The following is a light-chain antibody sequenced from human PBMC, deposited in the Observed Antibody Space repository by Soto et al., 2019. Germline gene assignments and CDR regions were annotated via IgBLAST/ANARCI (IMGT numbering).Light chain of an antibody. Sequence: EIVMTQSPATLSVSPGERAILSCRASQSISINLAWYQQKPGQAPRLLIYAASSRATGVPDRFSGSGSGTDFTLTISRLEPEDFAVYYCQQYGSSPWTFGQGTRLEIK. CDR1: QSISIN. J-gene: IGKJ5*01. V-gene: IGKV3-20*01. CDR2: AAS. CDR3: QQYGSSPWT.